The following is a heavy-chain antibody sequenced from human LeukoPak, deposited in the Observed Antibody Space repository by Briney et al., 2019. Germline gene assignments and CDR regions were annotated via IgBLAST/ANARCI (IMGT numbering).Heavy chain of an antibody. CDR1: GGTFSSYA. J-gene: IGHJ4*02. CDR2: IIPILGIA. CDR3: ARDRHGSGWYEGIL. Sequence: RASVKVSCKASGGTFSSYAISWVRQAPGQGLEWMGRIIPILGIANYAQKFQGRVTITADKSTSTAYMELSSLRSEDTAVHYCARDRHGSGWYEGILWGQGTLVTVSS. D-gene: IGHD6-19*01. V-gene: IGHV1-69*04.